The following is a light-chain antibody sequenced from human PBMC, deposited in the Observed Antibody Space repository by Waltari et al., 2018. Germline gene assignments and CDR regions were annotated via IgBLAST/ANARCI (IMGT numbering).Light chain of an antibody. J-gene: IGLJ2*01. CDR3: SSYTSSSTYVV. Sequence: QSALTQPASVSGSPGQSITISCTGTSSDVGGYNYVSRYQQHPGKAPTLMIYDVSNRPSGVSNRFSGSKSGNTASLTISGLQAEDEADYYCSSYTSSSTYVVFGGGTKLTVL. CDR1: SSDVGGYNY. CDR2: DVS. V-gene: IGLV2-14*03.